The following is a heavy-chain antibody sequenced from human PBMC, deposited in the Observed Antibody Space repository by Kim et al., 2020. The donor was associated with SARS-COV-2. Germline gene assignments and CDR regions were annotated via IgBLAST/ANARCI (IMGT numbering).Heavy chain of an antibody. Sequence: AGSSTYYPDSVKGRFTIARDNDKHTLYLQMHSLRSEDTAVYYCGTVFEYWGQGTLVTVSS. CDR3: GTVFEY. CDR2: AGSST. J-gene: IGHJ4*02. V-gene: IGHV3-74*01.